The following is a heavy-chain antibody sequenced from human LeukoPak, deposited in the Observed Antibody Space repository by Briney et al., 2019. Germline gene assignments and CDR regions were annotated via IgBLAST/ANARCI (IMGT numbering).Heavy chain of an antibody. J-gene: IGHJ5*02. V-gene: IGHV1-8*01. D-gene: IGHD6-19*01. CDR3: ARGSGVYSSGWYDWFDP. CDR1: GYTFTSYD. CDR2: MNPNSGNT. Sequence: GASVKVSCKASGYTFTSYDINWVRQATGQGLEWMGWMNPNSGNTGYAQKFQGRVTMTRNTSISTAYMELSSLGSEDTAVYYCARGSGVYSSGWYDWFDPWGQGTLVTVSS.